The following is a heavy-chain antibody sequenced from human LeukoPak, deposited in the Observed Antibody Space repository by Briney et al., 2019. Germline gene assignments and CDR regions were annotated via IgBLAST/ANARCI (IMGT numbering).Heavy chain of an antibody. D-gene: IGHD3-9*01. CDR2: IEWDDDK. J-gene: IGHJ6*03. CDR1: GFSLSTSGMC. CDR3: ARTPGGYYDILTGYNYYYYMDV. Sequence: SGPTLVNPTQTLTLTCTFSGFSLSTSGMCVSWIRQLPGKALEGLARIEWDDDKYYSTSLKTRLTISTDTSKNQVVLTMTNMDPVDTATYYCARTPGGYYDILTGYNYYYYMDVWGKGTTVTVSS. V-gene: IGHV2-70*11.